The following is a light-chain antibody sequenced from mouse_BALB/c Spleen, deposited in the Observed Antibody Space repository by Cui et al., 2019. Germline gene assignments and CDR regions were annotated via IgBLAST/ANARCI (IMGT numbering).Light chain of an antibody. CDR1: QDVGTA. Sequence: DIVMTQSHKFMSTSVGDRVSITCKASQDVGTAVAWYQQKPGQSPKLLIYWASTRHTEVPDRFTGSGSGTDFTLTISNVQSEDLADYFCQQYSSYLTFGAGTKLELK. V-gene: IGKV6-23*01. CDR3: QQYSSYLT. J-gene: IGKJ5*01. CDR2: WAS.